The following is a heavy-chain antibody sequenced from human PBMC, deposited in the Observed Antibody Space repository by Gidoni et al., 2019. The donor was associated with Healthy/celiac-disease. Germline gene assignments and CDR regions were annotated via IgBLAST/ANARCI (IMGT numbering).Heavy chain of an antibody. CDR2: IIPILGIA. D-gene: IGHD3-22*01. Sequence: QVQLVQSGAEVKKPGSSVKVSCTASGGTFSSYTISWVRQAPGQGLEWMGRIIPILGIANYAQKFQGRVTITADKSTSTAYMELSSLRSEDTAVYYCATPRDDSSGYYYSHDAFDIWGQGTMVTVSS. CDR3: ATPRDDSSGYYYSHDAFDI. CDR1: GGTFSSYT. J-gene: IGHJ3*02. V-gene: IGHV1-69*02.